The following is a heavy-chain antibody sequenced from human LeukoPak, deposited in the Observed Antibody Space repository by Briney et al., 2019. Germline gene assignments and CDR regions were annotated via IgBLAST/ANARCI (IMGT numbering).Heavy chain of an antibody. J-gene: IGHJ6*02. CDR3: ATGSGHYYYGMDV. CDR1: GFFFSSYE. D-gene: IGHD6-25*01. CDR2: ISGSGSII. V-gene: IGHV3-48*03. Sequence: GGSLRLSCAASGFFFSSYEMNWVRQAPGKGLEWVSYISGSGSIISYADSVKGRFSISRDNAKNSLFLQMNSLTADDTAVYYCATGSGHYYYGMDVWGQGTTVTVSS.